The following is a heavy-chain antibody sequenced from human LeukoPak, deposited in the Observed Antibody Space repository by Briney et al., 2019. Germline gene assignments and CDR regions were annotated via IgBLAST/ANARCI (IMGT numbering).Heavy chain of an antibody. D-gene: IGHD3-10*01. J-gene: IGHJ6*03. V-gene: IGHV4-4*07. CDR3: ARRLGRKFGERFYYYHYMDV. Sequence: SETLSLTCTVSGGSISSYYWSWIRQPAGKGLEWIGRIYTSGSTSYNPSLKSRVTMSVDTSKNQFSLKLSSVTAADTAVYYCARRLGRKFGERFYYYHYMDVWGKGTTVTISS. CDR1: GGSISSYY. CDR2: IYTSGST.